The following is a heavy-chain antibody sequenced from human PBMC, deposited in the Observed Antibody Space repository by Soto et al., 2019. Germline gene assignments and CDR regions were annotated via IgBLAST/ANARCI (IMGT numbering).Heavy chain of an antibody. CDR1: GFTFSSYA. CDR2: ISGSGGST. V-gene: IGHV3-23*01. D-gene: IGHD3-9*01. Sequence: GGSLRLSCAASGFTFSSYAMSWVRQAPGKGLEWVSAISGSGGSTYYADSVKGRFTIPRDNSKNTLYLQMNSLRAEDTAVYYCAKGPPPIYDILTGYNPYWGQGTLVTVSS. J-gene: IGHJ4*02. CDR3: AKGPPPIYDILTGYNPY.